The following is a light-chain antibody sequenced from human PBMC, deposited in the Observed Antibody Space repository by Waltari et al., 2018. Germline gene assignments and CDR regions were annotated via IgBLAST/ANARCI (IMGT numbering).Light chain of an antibody. CDR3: QQYNDWPPWT. V-gene: IGKV3D-15*01. J-gene: IGKJ1*01. Sequence: EMVMTQSPVTLSVSPGERATLSCRASQSVSDNLAWYQQKPGQPPRLLIYGTSSSATGIPARFSGSGSGTEFTLSIESLQSEDFAVYYCQQYNDWPPWTFGQGTKVEIK. CDR2: GTS. CDR1: QSVSDN.